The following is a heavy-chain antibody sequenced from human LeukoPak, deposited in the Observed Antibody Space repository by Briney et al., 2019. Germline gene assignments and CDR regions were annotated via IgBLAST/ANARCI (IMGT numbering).Heavy chain of an antibody. CDR3: ARDLGYCSSTSCLYGMDV. CDR1: GFTFSSYS. Sequence: GGSLRLSCAASGFTFSSYSMTWVRQAPGKGLEWVSSISSSSSYIYYADSVKGRFTISRDNAKNSLYLQMNSLRAEDTAVYYCARDLGYCSSTSCLYGMDVWGQGTTVTVSS. CDR2: ISSSSSYI. D-gene: IGHD2-2*01. J-gene: IGHJ6*02. V-gene: IGHV3-21*01.